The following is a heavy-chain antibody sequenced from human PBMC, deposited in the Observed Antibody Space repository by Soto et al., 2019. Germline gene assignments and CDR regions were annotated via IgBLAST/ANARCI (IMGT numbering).Heavy chain of an antibody. Sequence: QVQLVQSGAEVKKPGSSVKVSCKASGGAFSDYAFSWVRQAPGQGLEWLGGIMPIFRAPDYAQKFLGRVSITADEFTRPAFMEMNSLRAEEPAVSYCASWLKGPDIGYYYYGMDVWGQGTTVSVSA. V-gene: IGHV1-69*12. J-gene: IGHJ6*01. D-gene: IGHD2-15*01. CDR1: GGAFSDYA. CDR3: ASWLKGPDIGYYYYGMDV. CDR2: IMPIFRAP.